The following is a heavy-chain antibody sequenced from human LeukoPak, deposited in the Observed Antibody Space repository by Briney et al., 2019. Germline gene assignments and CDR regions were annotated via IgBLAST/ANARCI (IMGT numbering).Heavy chain of an antibody. CDR1: GFTFSDYW. J-gene: IGHJ4*02. CDR2: ISTDGSQT. CDR3: VRSLRSADF. Sequence: GGSLRLSCEASGFTFSDYWMHWVRQPPGKGLMWVSQISTDGSQTFYADSVKGRFTISRDNAQNTLFLQMDSLRPEDTAVYYCVRSLRSADFWGQGTLVTVSS. V-gene: IGHV3-74*01.